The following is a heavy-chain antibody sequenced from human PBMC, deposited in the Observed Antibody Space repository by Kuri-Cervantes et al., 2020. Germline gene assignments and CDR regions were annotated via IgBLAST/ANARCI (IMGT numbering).Heavy chain of an antibody. CDR3: ARLSMVRGAVYYFDY. Sequence: GSLRLSCAVYGASFSPYYWNWIRQPPGKGLEWIGEINHSGGTNYNPSLKSRVTISVDTSKNQFSLKLSSVTAADTAVYYCARLSMVRGAVYYFDYWGQGTLVTVSS. CDR2: INHSGGT. D-gene: IGHD3-10*01. CDR1: GASFSPYY. J-gene: IGHJ4*02. V-gene: IGHV4-34*01.